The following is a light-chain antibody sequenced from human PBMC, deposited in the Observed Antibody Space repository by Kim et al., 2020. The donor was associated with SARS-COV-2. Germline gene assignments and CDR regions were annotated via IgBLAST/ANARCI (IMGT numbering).Light chain of an antibody. J-gene: IGLJ2*01. CDR3: QAWDSHTVV. CDR1: KLGDKY. Sequence: GSPGQTASLTCSGDKLGDKYACWYQQKPGQSPVLVIYQDNKRPSGIPERFSGSNSGNTATLTISGTQAMDEADYYCQAWDSHTVVFGGGTQLTVL. CDR2: QDN. V-gene: IGLV3-1*01.